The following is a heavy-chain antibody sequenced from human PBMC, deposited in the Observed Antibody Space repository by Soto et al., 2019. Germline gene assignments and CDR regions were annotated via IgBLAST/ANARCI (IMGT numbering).Heavy chain of an antibody. CDR1: GGSISSSSYY. D-gene: IGHD5-18*01. V-gene: IGHV4-39*02. Sequence: SETLSLTCTVSGGSISSSSYYWGWIRQPPGKGLEWIGSIYYSGSTYYNPSLKSRVTISVDTSKNQFSLKLSSVAAADTAVYYCARDNIDIQLWGQGTLVTVSS. J-gene: IGHJ4*02. CDR3: ARDNIDIQL. CDR2: IYYSGST.